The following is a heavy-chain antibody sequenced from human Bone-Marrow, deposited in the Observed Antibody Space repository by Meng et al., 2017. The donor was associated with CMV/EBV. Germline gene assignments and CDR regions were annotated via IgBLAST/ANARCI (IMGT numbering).Heavy chain of an antibody. J-gene: IGHJ6*02. D-gene: IGHD4-11*01. CDR1: GFTFSSYE. Sequence: GESLKISCAASGFTFSSYEMNWVRQAPGKGLEWVSYISSSGSTIYYADSVKGRFTISRDNAKNSLYLQMNSLRAEDTAVSYCARETTTVTSYYGMDVWGQGTTVTVSS. CDR2: ISSSGSTI. CDR3: ARETTTVTSYYGMDV. V-gene: IGHV3-48*03.